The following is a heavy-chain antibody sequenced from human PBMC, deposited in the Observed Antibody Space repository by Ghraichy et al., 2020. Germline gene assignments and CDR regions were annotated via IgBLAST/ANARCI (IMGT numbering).Heavy chain of an antibody. Sequence: SETLSLTCTVSGDSITSGGYYWSWIRQHPGKGLEWIGYIYYSGSTYYNPSLKSRVTISVDTSKTQFSLKLSSVTAADTALYYCARATGLDYGDYGFDCWGQGTLVTVSS. CDR1: GDSITSGGYY. J-gene: IGHJ4*02. D-gene: IGHD4-17*01. CDR2: IYYSGST. CDR3: ARATGLDYGDYGFDC. V-gene: IGHV4-31*03.